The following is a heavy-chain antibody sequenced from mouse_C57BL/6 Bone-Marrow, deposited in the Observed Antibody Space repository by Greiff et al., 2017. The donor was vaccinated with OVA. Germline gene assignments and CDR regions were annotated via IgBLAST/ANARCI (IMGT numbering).Heavy chain of an antibody. CDR1: GYTFTSYW. V-gene: IGHV1-50*01. CDR3: ARYFDV. Sequence: QVQLQQPGAELVKPGASVKLSCKASGYTFTSYWMQWVKQGPGQGLEWIGEIDPSDSYTNYNQKFKGKATLTVDTSSSTAYMQLSSLTSEDSAVYYCARYFDVWGTGTTVTVSS. CDR2: IDPSDSYT. J-gene: IGHJ1*03.